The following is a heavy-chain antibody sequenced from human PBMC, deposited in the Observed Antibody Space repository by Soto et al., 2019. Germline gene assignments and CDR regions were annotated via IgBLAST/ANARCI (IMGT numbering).Heavy chain of an antibody. CDR2: ITPYNGNT. V-gene: IGHV1-18*01. CDR1: GYTFATSG. Sequence: QVQLLQSGAEVKKPGASVKVSCRASGYTFATSGIGWVRQAPGQGLEWMGWITPYNGNTNYAQNVQCRMTSTTDTSTGTAYMDMRGLSSDDTAVYYCAKLAPCQSYTCYSRPLNYWGQGTLVTVSS. CDR3: AKLAPCQSYTCYSRPLNY. J-gene: IGHJ4*02. D-gene: IGHD2-15*01.